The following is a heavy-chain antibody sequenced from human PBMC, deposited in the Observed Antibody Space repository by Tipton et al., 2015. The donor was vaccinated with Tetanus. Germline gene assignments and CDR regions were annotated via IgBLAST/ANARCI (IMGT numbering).Heavy chain of an antibody. CDR3: ARAGRPLGETRRVYRVPLWYFDL. CDR2: IYSGGGT. Sequence: TLSLTCTVSGGSISSGGYYWTWIRQPAGKGLEWIGHIYSGGGTYYNPSLKSRVTISVDTSKNQFSLRLSSVTAADTAVYYCARAGRPLGETRRVYRVPLWYFDLWGRGTLVTVSS. CDR1: GGSISSGGYY. D-gene: IGHD3-10*01. V-gene: IGHV4-61*09. J-gene: IGHJ2*01.